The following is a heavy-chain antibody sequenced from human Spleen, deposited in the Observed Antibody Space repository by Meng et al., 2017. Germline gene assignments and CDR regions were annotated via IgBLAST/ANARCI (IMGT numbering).Heavy chain of an antibody. V-gene: IGHV3-74*03. D-gene: IGHD3-22*01. J-gene: IGHJ4*02. CDR2: IDSDGSST. CDR1: GFTFSSYW. CDR3: ARALSTYYYDADAGDFDY. Sequence: GESLKISCAASGFTFSSYWMHWVRHAPGTGLVWVSRIDSDGSSTTYADSAKGRFTISRDNAKKTLYLQMNSLRADDTAVYYCARALSTYYYDADAGDFDYWGQGTLVTVSS.